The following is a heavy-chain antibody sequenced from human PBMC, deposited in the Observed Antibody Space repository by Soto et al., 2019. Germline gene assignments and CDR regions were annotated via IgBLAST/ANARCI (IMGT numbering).Heavy chain of an antibody. J-gene: IGHJ4*02. CDR3: GRRGGRPTISYYFAY. CDR1: GGSVSSSSYY. Sequence: SETLSLTCTVSGGSVSSSSYYWGWVRQPPGKGLEWIGSVYYSGSTYYNPSLESRVTISVDKSKNQFSLKLMSLSAADTAVYYCGRRGGRPTISYYFAYGGKGALVTAPQ. CDR2: VYYSGST. V-gene: IGHV4-39*01. D-gene: IGHD3-16*01.